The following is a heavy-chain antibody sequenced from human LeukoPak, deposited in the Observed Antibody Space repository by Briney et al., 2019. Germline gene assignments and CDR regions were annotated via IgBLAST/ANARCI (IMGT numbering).Heavy chain of an antibody. Sequence: GGSLRLSCAASGFTFRSFWMHCVRQAPGKGLVWVSRINSVGSSTSYADSVKGRFTISRDNAKNTLYLQITSLRAEDTAVYYCARVGDNSPPYAFDLWGRGPLVTVSS. CDR2: INSVGSST. V-gene: IGHV3-74*01. CDR3: ARVGDNSPPYAFDL. CDR1: GFTFRSFW. D-gene: IGHD2-21*01. J-gene: IGHJ3*01.